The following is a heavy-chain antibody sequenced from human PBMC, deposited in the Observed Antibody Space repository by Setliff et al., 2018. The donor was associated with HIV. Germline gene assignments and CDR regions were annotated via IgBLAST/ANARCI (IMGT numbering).Heavy chain of an antibody. CDR1: GGAITNSRHY. Sequence: SETLSLTCAVSGGAITNSRHYWVWFRQSPGKGLEWIGTRISDSATTSVNPSLKSRVTISLDTSKKQFSLKVISVTAADTAIYYCARGKHDFSNYGSSDYFYYMDVWGKGTTVTVSS. J-gene: IGHJ6*03. CDR2: ISDSATT. V-gene: IGHV4-39*07. CDR3: ARGKHDFSNYGSSDYFYYMDV. D-gene: IGHD4-4*01.